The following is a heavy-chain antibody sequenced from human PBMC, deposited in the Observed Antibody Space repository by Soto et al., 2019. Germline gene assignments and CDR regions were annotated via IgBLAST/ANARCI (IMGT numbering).Heavy chain of an antibody. D-gene: IGHD3-9*01. CDR3: ARGGLDFDY. CDR1: GFTFSSYT. J-gene: IGHJ4*02. V-gene: IGHV3-48*02. CDR2: ITSSSSTI. Sequence: DVQLVESGGGLVQPGGSLRLSCAASGFTFSSYTMNWVRQAPGKGLEWVSYITSSSSTIYYADSVKGRFTISRDNAKNSRFLQMNSLRDEDTAVYYCARGGLDFDYWGQGTLVTVSS.